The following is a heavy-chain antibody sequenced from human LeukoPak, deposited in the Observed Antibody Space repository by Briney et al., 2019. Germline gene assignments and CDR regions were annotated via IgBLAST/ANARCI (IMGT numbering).Heavy chain of an antibody. CDR3: ARDHYYDSSGYAEFDY. V-gene: IGHV1-2*06. J-gene: IGHJ4*02. D-gene: IGHD3-22*01. Sequence: ASVTVSCKASGYTFTGYYMHWVRQAPGQGLEWMGRINPNSGGTNYAQKFQGRVTMTRDTSISTAYMELSRLRSDDTAVYYCARDHYYDSSGYAEFDYWGQGTLVTVSS. CDR2: INPNSGGT. CDR1: GYTFTGYY.